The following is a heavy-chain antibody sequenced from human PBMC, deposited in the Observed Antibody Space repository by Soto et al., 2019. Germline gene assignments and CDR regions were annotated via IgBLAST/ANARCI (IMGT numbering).Heavy chain of an antibody. J-gene: IGHJ4*02. Sequence: SETLSLTCAVSSGSIDNVYWWSWIRQPPGKGLEWIGYIYYSGSTNYNPSLKSRVTISVDTSKNQVSLKLSSVTAADTAVYYCARHVYPQLPTYSGQGTLVTVSS. CDR1: SGSIDNVYW. CDR3: ARHVYPQLPTY. D-gene: IGHD1-26*01. V-gene: IGHV4-59*08. CDR2: IYYSGST.